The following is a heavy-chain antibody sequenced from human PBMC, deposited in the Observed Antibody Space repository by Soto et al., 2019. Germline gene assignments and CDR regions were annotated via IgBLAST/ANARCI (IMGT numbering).Heavy chain of an antibody. V-gene: IGHV5-10-1*01. J-gene: IGHJ6*02. CDR3: ATTYCSSTSCYPYYYYGMDV. Sequence: LKISCKGSGYSFTSYWISWVRQMPGKGLEWMGRIDPSDSYTNYSPSFQGHVTISADKSISTAYLQWSSLKASDTAMYYCATTYCSSTSCYPYYYYGMDVWGQGTTVTAP. CDR1: GYSFTSYW. CDR2: IDPSDSYT. D-gene: IGHD2-2*01.